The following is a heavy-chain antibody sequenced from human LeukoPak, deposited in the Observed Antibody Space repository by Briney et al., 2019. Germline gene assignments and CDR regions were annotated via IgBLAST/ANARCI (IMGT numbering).Heavy chain of an antibody. CDR3: AKAITMVRGLYYFDY. CDR1: GFTFSSYA. CDR2: ISYDGSNK. D-gene: IGHD3-10*01. J-gene: IGHJ4*02. V-gene: IGHV3-30*04. Sequence: QPGRSLRLSCAASGFTFSSYAMHWVRQAPGKGLEWVAVISYDGSNKYYADSVKGRFTISRDNSKNTLYLQMNSLRAEDTAVYYCAKAITMVRGLYYFDYWGQGTLVTVSS.